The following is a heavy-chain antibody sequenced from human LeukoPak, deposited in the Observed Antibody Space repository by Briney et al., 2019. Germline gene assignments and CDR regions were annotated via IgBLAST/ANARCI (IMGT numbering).Heavy chain of an antibody. CDR1: GFTLSSYW. CDR3: ARDIAAPGLFSDY. CDR2: IKYDGSEI. Sequence: GSLRLSCAASGFTLSSYWMSWVRQAPGKGLEWVANIKYDGSEIDYVDSVKGRFTISRDNAKNSLYLQMNSLRAEDTAVYYCARDIAAPGLFSDYWGQGTLVTVSS. D-gene: IGHD6-13*01. V-gene: IGHV3-7*01. J-gene: IGHJ4*02.